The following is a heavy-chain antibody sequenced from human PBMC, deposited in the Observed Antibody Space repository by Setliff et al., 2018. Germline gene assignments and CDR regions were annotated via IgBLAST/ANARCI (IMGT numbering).Heavy chain of an antibody. Sequence: SETLFLTCAVYGGSFSGYYWNWIRQAPGKGLEWIGEVNHRGTTSYTPSLKGRVTISVDTSKNLFSLKLSSVTAADTAVYFCARGPRFDYESPTYRRRFDPWGQGTAVTVAS. CDR2: VNHRGTT. CDR3: ARGPRFDYESPTYRRRFDP. J-gene: IGHJ5*02. CDR1: GGSFSGYY. D-gene: IGHD3-22*01. V-gene: IGHV4-34*01.